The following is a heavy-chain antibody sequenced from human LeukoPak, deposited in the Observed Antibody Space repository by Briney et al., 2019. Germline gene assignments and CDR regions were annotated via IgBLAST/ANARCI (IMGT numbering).Heavy chain of an antibody. Sequence: ASVKVSCKASGGTFSSYAISWVRQAPGQGLEWMGGIIPIFGTANYAQKFQGRVTITADESTSTAYMELSSLRSEDTAVYYCASSSSIVGAKPDYWGQGTLVTVSS. CDR3: ASSSSIVGAKPDY. CDR2: IIPIFGTA. V-gene: IGHV1-69*13. J-gene: IGHJ4*02. CDR1: GGTFSSYA. D-gene: IGHD1-26*01.